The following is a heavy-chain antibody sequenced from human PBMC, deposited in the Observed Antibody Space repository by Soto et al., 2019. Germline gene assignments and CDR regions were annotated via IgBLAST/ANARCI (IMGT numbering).Heavy chain of an antibody. CDR3: AVPAASVAGASGSYYYYGMDV. Sequence: ESLSFTGTVAGGPMSSSSYSWGWIRQPPGKGREWIGYIHYSWSPYYNPSLKSRVTISVDTSKNQFSRKLSSVTAADKAVYYCAVPAASVAGASGSYYYYGMDVWGQGTTVTVSS. D-gene: IGHD2-15*01. V-gene: IGHV4-39*01. CDR2: IHYSWSP. CDR1: GGPMSSSSYS. J-gene: IGHJ6*02.